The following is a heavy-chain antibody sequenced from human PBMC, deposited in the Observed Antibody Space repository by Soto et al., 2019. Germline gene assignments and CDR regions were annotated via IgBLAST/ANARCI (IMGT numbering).Heavy chain of an antibody. CDR1: GFTFSSYW. V-gene: IGHV3-74*01. CDR2: INSDGSST. CDR3: ARGGYCSSTSCYTSPIFNWFDP. Sequence: EVQLVESGGGLVQPGGSLRLSCAASGFTFSSYWMRWVRQAPGKGLVWVSRINSDGSSTSYADSVKGRFTISRDNAKNTLYLQMNSLRAEDTAVYYCARGGYCSSTSCYTSPIFNWFDPWGQGTLVTVSS. J-gene: IGHJ5*02. D-gene: IGHD2-2*02.